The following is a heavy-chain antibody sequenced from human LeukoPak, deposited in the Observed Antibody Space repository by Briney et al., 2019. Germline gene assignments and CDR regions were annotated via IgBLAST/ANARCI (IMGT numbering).Heavy chain of an antibody. J-gene: IGHJ4*02. V-gene: IGHV4-34*01. D-gene: IGHD6-19*01. Sequence: SETLSLTCAVYGGSFSGYYWSWIRQPPGKGLEWIGEINHSGSTNYNPSLKSRVTISVDTSKNQFSLKLSSVTAADTAVYYCAVDSSGWYPGYWGQGTLVTVSS. CDR3: AVDSSGWYPGY. CDR2: INHSGST. CDR1: GGSFSGYY.